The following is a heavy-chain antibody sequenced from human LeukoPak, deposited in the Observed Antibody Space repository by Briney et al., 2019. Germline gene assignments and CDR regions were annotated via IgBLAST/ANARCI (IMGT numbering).Heavy chain of an antibody. V-gene: IGHV3-23*01. CDR2: ISDSGGST. D-gene: IGHD3-22*01. Sequence: PSETLSLTCTVSGGSISSNAYYWGWIRRPPGKGLEWVAGISDSGGSTNYADSVKGRFTISRDNPKNTLYLQMNSLRAEDTAVYFCAKRGVVIRVILVGFHKEAYYFDSWGQGALVTVSS. J-gene: IGHJ4*02. CDR1: GGSISSNAYY. CDR3: AKRGVVIRVILVGFHKEAYYFDS.